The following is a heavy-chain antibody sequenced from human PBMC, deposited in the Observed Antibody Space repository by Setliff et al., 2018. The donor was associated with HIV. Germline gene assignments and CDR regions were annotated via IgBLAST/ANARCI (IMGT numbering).Heavy chain of an antibody. CDR1: GFTFSNYW. D-gene: IGHD6-6*01. CDR3: AREEYTQYYFDY. J-gene: IGHJ4*02. V-gene: IGHV3-30*03. Sequence: GGSLRLSCAASGFTFSNYWMSWVRQAPGKGLEWVAVISYDGSNKFYADSVKGRFTISRDNSKNTLYLQMNSLRAEDTAVYYCAREEYTQYYFDYWGQGTLVTVSS. CDR2: ISYDGSNK.